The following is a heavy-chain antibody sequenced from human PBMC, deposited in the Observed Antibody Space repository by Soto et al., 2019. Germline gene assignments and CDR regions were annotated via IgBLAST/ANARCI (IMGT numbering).Heavy chain of an antibody. Sequence: SETLSLTCAVSGFSISSGNYWGWIRKHPGKGLEWIGSVYHGGNTYYNPSLKSRVSILIDLSKNQFSLKLTSVTAADTAAYYCARARWYDAFNVWGQGTLVTVSS. CDR3: ARARWYDAFNV. J-gene: IGHJ3*01. CDR2: VYHGGNT. V-gene: IGHV4-38-2*01. CDR1: GFSISSGNY. D-gene: IGHD2-15*01.